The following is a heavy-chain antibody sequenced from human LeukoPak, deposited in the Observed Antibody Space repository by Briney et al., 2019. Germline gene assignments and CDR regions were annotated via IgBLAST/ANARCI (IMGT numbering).Heavy chain of an antibody. D-gene: IGHD5-24*01. J-gene: IGHJ6*02. CDR3: ARDRRDGYKFYYDYYGMDV. CDR2: IYYSGSP. CDR1: GGSLSNNNYY. V-gene: IGHV4-39*02. Sequence: SETLSLTCTVSGGSLSNNNYYWAWIRQPPGKGLECIGSIYYSGSPYYNPSLKSRVTISVDTSKNQFSLRLSSVTAADTAVYYCARDRRDGYKFYYDYYGMDVWGQGTTVTVSS.